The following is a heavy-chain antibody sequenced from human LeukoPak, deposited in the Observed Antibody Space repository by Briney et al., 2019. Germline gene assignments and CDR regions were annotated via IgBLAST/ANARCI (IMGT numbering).Heavy chain of an antibody. D-gene: IGHD2-15*01. CDR3: AGDCSGGSCQPT. CDR1: GYTFTGYY. Sequence: ASVKVSCKASGYTFTGYYMHWVRQAPGQGLEWMGRINLNSGGTNHAQKFQGRVTKTRDTSISTAYMELSRLRSDDTAVYYCAGDCSGGSCQPTGGEGTLVSLSS. V-gene: IGHV1-2*06. CDR2: INLNSGGT. J-gene: IGHJ4*02.